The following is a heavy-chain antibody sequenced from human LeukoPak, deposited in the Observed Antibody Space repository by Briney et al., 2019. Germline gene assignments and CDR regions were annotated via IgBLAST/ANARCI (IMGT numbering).Heavy chain of an antibody. Sequence: QPGRAVILSCAASGFTLSTYSRRWVRQAPSKGLEWVAVITADGTNTYYAHSVKGRFTISRDNSKNTLYLQISSLRAEDTAIYYCAKLEGTSGTTGFDYWGQGTLVTVSS. CDR2: ITADGTNT. CDR3: AKLEGTSGTTGFDY. CDR1: GFTLSTYS. J-gene: IGHJ4*02. D-gene: IGHD1-1*01. V-gene: IGHV3-30*18.